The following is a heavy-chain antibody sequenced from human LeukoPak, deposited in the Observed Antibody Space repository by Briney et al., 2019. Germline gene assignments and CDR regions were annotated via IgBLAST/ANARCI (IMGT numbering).Heavy chain of an antibody. CDR1: GGSISSSSYY. Sequence: KPSETLSLTCTVSGGSISSSSYYWGWIRQPPGKGLEWIGSIYYSGSTYYNPSLKSRVTISVDTSKNQFSLKLSSVTAADTAIYYCARTTLEGFDYWGQGTLVTVSS. CDR2: IYYSGST. D-gene: IGHD1-1*01. J-gene: IGHJ4*02. V-gene: IGHV4-39*01. CDR3: ARTTLEGFDY.